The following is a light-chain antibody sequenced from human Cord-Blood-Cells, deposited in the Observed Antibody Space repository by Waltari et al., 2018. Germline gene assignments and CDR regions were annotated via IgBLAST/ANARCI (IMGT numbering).Light chain of an antibody. CDR1: QGISSA. CDR2: GAS. CDR3: QQFNSYPIT. J-gene: IGKJ5*01. Sequence: AIQLTQSPSSLSASVGDRVTITCRASQGISSALAWYQQKPGKAPKLLIYGASSLESGVPSRFSGSGSETDFTLTISSLQPEDFATYYCQQFNSYPITFGQGTRLEIK. V-gene: IGKV1-13*02.